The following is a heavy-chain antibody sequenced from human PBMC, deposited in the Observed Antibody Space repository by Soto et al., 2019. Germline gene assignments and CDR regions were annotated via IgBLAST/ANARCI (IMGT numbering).Heavy chain of an antibody. CDR3: ARVGRAYYYDSSGYEYYYYGMDV. D-gene: IGHD3-22*01. V-gene: IGHV3-7*01. CDR1: GVTFSSYW. CDR2: IKQDGSEK. Sequence: LRLSCAASGVTFSSYWMSWVRQAPGKGLEWVAKIKQDGSEKYYVDSVKGRFTISRDNAKNSLYLQMKSLRAEDTAVYYCARVGRAYYYDSSGYEYYYYGMDVWGQGTTVTVSS. J-gene: IGHJ6*02.